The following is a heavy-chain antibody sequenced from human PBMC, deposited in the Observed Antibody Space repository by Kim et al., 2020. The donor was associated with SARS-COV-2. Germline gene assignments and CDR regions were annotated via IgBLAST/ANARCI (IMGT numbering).Heavy chain of an antibody. J-gene: IGHJ6*02. Sequence: GGSLRLSCAASGFTFSSYGMHWVRQAPGKVLEWVAVISYDGSNKYYADSVKGRFTISRDNSKNTLYLQMNSLRAEDTAVYYCAKVQGGIQLWLREVLGYYYGMDVWGQGTTVTVSS. CDR2: ISYDGSNK. CDR3: AKVQGGIQLWLREVLGYYYGMDV. D-gene: IGHD5-18*01. V-gene: IGHV3-30*18. CDR1: GFTFSSYG.